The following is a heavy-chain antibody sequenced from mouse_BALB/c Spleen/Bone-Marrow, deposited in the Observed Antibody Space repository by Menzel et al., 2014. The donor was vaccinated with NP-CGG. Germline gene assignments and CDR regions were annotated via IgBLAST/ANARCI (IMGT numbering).Heavy chain of an antibody. CDR2: IYPNNGGT. CDR1: GYTFTDYN. D-gene: IGHD1-2*01. V-gene: IGHV1S29*02. CDR3: ARGIITLYYYTMDY. Sequence: EVKLQESGPELVKPGASVKISCKASGYTFTDYNMHWGKPSHGKSLEWIGYIYPNNGGTGYNQKFKNKATLTEDNSSSTAYMELRSLTSEDSAVYYCARGIITLYYYTMDYWGQGTSVTVSS. J-gene: IGHJ4*01.